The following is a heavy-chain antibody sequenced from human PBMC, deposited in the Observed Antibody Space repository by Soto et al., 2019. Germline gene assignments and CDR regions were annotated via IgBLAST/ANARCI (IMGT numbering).Heavy chain of an antibody. CDR2: IYYSGST. Sequence: SETLSLTCTVSGGSISSYYWSWIRQPPGKGLEWSGYIYYSGSTNYNPSLKSRVTISVDTSKNQFSLKLSSVTAADTAVYYCARVVTAPGIFDYYYYGMDVWGQGTTVTVSS. CDR1: GGSISSYY. V-gene: IGHV4-59*01. CDR3: ARVVTAPGIFDYYYYGMDV. J-gene: IGHJ6*02. D-gene: IGHD2-21*02.